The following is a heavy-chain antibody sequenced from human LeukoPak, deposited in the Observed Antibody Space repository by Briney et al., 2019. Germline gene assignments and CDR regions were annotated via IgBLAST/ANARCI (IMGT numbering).Heavy chain of an antibody. CDR2: IYPTGNT. CDR1: GSAIISYY. Sequence: SETLSLTCSVSGSAIISYYWSWIRQPAGKGPEWIGRIYPTGNTDYNPSLKTRVTMSTDLSKKQFSLKLRSVTAADTADYYSARSKFYDSTGYSPGYYMDVWGKGTAVTVSS. J-gene: IGHJ6*03. V-gene: IGHV4-4*07. CDR3: ARSKFYDSTGYSPGYYMDV. D-gene: IGHD3-22*01.